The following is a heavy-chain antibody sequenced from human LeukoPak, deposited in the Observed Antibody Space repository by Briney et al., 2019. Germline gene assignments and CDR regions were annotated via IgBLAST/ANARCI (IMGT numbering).Heavy chain of an antibody. V-gene: IGHV4-34*01. D-gene: IGHD5-18*01. Sequence: SETXSXTXAXXGGXFSGYYWSWIRQPPGKGLEWXGEINHSGSTNYNPSLKSRVTISVDTSKNQFSLKLSSVTAADTAVYYCASLGTKYSYGFSSGMDVWGQGTTVTVSS. CDR2: INHSGST. CDR3: ASLGTKYSYGFSSGMDV. J-gene: IGHJ6*02. CDR1: GGXFSGYY.